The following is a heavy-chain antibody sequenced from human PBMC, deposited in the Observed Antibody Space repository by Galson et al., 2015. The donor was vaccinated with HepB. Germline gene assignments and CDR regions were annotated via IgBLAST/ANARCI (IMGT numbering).Heavy chain of an antibody. D-gene: IGHD3-3*01. V-gene: IGHV7-4-1*02. CDR3: ARSPLRFLDWLPYYDYYYMDV. CDR2: MNTNTGQP. Sequence: SVKVSCKASGYTFTDYVVNWVRQAPGQGLEWMGWMNTNTGQPTYAPDFAGRFVFSLDTSVTTAYLQISSLETDATAVYYCARSPLRFLDWLPYYDYYYMDVWGEGTTVTVSS. CDR1: GYTFTDYV. J-gene: IGHJ6*03.